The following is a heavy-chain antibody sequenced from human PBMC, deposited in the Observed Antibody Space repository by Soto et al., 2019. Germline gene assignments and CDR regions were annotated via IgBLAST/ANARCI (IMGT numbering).Heavy chain of an antibody. CDR1: GGSISSYY. J-gene: IGHJ4*02. CDR2: IYYSGST. D-gene: IGHD3-22*01. V-gene: IGHV4-59*01. Sequence: SQTLSLTCTVSGGSISSYYWSWIRQPPGKGLEWIGYIYYSGSTNYNPSLKSRVTISVDTSKNQFSLKLSSVTAADTAVYYCSRGAASSRYQSYFAYSAQGTLVTGSS. CDR3: SRGAASSRYQSYFAY.